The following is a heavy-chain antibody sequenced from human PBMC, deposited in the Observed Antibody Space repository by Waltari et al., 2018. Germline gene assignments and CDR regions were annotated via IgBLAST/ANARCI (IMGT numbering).Heavy chain of an antibody. D-gene: IGHD6-19*01. CDR2: LDPEAGDT. CDR1: GYTLTELS. CDR3: ATDTVPGSGWTMFDY. Sequence: QVQLVQSGAEVKKPGASVKVSCKVSGYTLTELSMHWVRQAPGTGLEWMGGLDPEAGDTIDAQKFQGRVTMTEDTSTDTAYMELSSLRSEDTAVYYCATDTVPGSGWTMFDYWGQGTLVTVSS. V-gene: IGHV1-24*01. J-gene: IGHJ4*02.